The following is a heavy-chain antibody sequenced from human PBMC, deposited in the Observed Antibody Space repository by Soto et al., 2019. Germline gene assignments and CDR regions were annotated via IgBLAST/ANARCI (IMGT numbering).Heavy chain of an antibody. Sequence: EVQLVESGGGLVQPGGSLRLSCAASGFTFSSYEMNWVRQAPGKGLEWLSYISSSGSTIHYADSVKGRFTISRDNANNPLYLQMNSLRAEDTAVYYCALTYGGNGYFEYWGQGTLVAVSS. CDR3: ALTYGGNGYFEY. D-gene: IGHD2-21*02. CDR2: ISSSGSTI. V-gene: IGHV3-48*03. CDR1: GFTFSSYE. J-gene: IGHJ4*02.